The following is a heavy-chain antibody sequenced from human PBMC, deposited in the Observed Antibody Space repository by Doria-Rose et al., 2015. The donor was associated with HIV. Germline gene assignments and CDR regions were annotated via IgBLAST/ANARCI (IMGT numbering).Heavy chain of an antibody. D-gene: IGHD6-13*01. CDR3: ARIKSSRWYHKYYFDF. CDR2: IFSGDER. J-gene: IGHJ4*02. V-gene: IGHV2-26*01. Sequence: QVTLKESGPVLVKPTETLTLTCTVSGVSLSSPGMGVSWIRQPPGKALEWLANIFSGDERSYETSLKSRLTISRDTSKSQVVLTMTDMDPVDTATYYCARIKSSRWYHKYYFDFWGQGTLVIVSA. CDR1: GVSLSSPGMG.